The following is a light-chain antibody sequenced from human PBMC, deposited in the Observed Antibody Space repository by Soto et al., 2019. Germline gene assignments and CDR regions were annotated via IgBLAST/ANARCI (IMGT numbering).Light chain of an antibody. CDR2: GAS. V-gene: IGKV3-15*01. CDR1: QSISSD. CDR3: QQYNKWPLT. J-gene: IGKJ4*01. Sequence: EIVMTQSPATLSVSPGERATLSCRASQSISSDLAWYQQKPGQAPRLLIYGASTGATGIPARFSGSGSGTEFTLPISSLQSEDFAVYYCQQYNKWPLTFGGGTKVEIK.